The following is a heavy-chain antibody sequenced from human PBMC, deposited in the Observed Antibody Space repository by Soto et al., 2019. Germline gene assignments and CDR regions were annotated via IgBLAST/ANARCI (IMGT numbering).Heavy chain of an antibody. V-gene: IGHV3-23*01. J-gene: IGHJ6*02. CDR1: GFTFSSYA. CDR3: AKSYSYGKLYYYYGMDV. CDR2: ISGSGGST. Sequence: GGSLRLSCAASGFTFSSYAMSWVRQAPGKGLEWVSAISGSGGSTYYADSVKGRFTISRDNSKNTLYLQMNSLRAEDTAVYYCAKSYSYGKLYYYYGMDVGGQGTTVTVSS. D-gene: IGHD5-18*01.